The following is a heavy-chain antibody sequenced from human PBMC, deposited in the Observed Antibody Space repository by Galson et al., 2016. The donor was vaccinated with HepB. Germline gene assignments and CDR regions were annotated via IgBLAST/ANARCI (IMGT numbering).Heavy chain of an antibody. J-gene: IGHJ4*02. Sequence: SLRLSCAASGFTFSSYWMSWVRQAPGKGLEWVANIKQDGSGKYYVDSVKGRFTISRDDAENSLYLQMNSLRAEDTAVYYCARGGYYWAYWGQGTLVTVSS. CDR3: ARGGYYWAY. V-gene: IGHV3-7*03. CDR1: GFTFSSYW. CDR2: IKQDGSGK. D-gene: IGHD6-25*01.